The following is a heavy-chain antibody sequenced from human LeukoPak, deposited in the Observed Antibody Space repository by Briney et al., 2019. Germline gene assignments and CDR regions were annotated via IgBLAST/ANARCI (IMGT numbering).Heavy chain of an antibody. Sequence: SETLSLTCTVSGGSISTYYWSWIRQSPGKGPEWIGTVYYSGSIYYNPSLKSRVTLSVDTSKNQFSLRLTSVTASDTAVYFCARHRGSGSSSIPFDYWGQGTLVTVSS. CDR3: ARHRGSGSSSIPFDY. J-gene: IGHJ4*02. CDR1: GGSISTYY. D-gene: IGHD3-10*01. CDR2: VYYSGSI. V-gene: IGHV4-59*04.